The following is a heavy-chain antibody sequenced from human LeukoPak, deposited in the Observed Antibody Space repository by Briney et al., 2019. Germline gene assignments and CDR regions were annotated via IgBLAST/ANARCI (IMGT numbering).Heavy chain of an antibody. CDR1: GFPLSNYA. D-gene: IGHD3-10*01. Sequence: PGGSLRLSCAASGFPLSNYAMHWVRQAPGKGLEWVAIISSNGNNKDFADSLKDRFTISRDNSMDTLYLQMNSLRADDTAVYYCVSSLLRGVVVPSYFDLWGRGTLVTVSS. V-gene: IGHV3-30-3*01. CDR3: VSSLLRGVVVPSYFDL. J-gene: IGHJ2*01. CDR2: ISSNGNNK.